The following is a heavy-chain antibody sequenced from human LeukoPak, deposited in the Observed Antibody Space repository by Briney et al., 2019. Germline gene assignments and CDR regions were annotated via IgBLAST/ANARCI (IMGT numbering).Heavy chain of an antibody. CDR3: AKRDSSGSYYFDY. D-gene: IGHD3-22*01. CDR1: GFTFDEYG. J-gene: IGHJ4*02. CDR2: INWHGDST. Sequence: GGSLRLSCAASGFTFDEYGMSWVRQAPGKGLEWVSGINWHGDSTDYADSVKGRFTISRDNAKNSVYLQMNSLRAEDTAVFYCAKRDSSGSYYFDYWGQGTLVTVSS. V-gene: IGHV3-20*04.